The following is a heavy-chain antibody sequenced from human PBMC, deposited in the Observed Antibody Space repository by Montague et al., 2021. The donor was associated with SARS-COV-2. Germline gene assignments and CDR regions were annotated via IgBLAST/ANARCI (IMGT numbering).Heavy chain of an antibody. Sequence: PALVKPTQTLTLTCTFSGFSLSTSGMCVSWIRQPPGKALEWLALIDWDDDKYYSTSLKTRLTISKDTSKNQVVPTMTNMDPVDTATYYCARDILTGYLYGMDVWGQGTTVTVSS. V-gene: IGHV2-70*01. D-gene: IGHD3-9*01. CDR3: ARDILTGYLYGMDV. J-gene: IGHJ6*02. CDR2: IDWDDDK. CDR1: GFSLSTSGMC.